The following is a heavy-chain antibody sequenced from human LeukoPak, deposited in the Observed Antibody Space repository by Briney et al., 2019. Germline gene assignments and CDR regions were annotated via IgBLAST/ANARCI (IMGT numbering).Heavy chain of an antibody. V-gene: IGHV3-74*01. CDR2: IDSDGSTT. CDR1: GFIFSGFR. Sequence: GGSLRLSCGASGFIFSGFRMNWVRQAPGKGLAWVAGIDSDGSTTNYADSVKGRFTISRDNAKNTLYLQMNSLRAEDTAVYYCARFAARPYYFDYWGQGTLVTVSS. CDR3: ARFAARPYYFDY. J-gene: IGHJ4*02. D-gene: IGHD6-6*01.